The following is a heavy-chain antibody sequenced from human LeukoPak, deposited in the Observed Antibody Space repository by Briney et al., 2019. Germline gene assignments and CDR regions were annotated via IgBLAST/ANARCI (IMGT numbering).Heavy chain of an antibody. J-gene: IGHJ2*01. CDR3: VKGRQSIGGAGGWGWHFGL. Sequence: GGSLRLSCAASGFTFDDYVMHRVRQAPGKGLEWISSISWNSGTLGHADSVKGRFTISRDNAKNSLYLQMNSLKTEDTALYYCVKGRQSIGGAGGWGWHFGLWGRGTLVTVSS. V-gene: IGHV3-9*01. CDR1: GFTFDDYV. D-gene: IGHD6-6*01. CDR2: ISWNSGTL.